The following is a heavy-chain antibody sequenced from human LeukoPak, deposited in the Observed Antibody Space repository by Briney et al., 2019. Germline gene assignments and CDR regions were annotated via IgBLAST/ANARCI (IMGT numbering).Heavy chain of an antibody. J-gene: IGHJ4*02. CDR1: GFTFTSYA. V-gene: IGHV3-23*01. CDR2: ISGDGTFI. D-gene: IGHD6-6*01. Sequence: QPGRSLRLSCAASGFTFTSYAVSSVRQAPGKWLELVSAISGDGTFIYYAESVKGPFTISRDNSKSTVYLQMNSLRAEDTAIYYCARVDGSSLSRARFDYWGPGTLVTVSS. CDR3: ARVDGSSLSRARFDY.